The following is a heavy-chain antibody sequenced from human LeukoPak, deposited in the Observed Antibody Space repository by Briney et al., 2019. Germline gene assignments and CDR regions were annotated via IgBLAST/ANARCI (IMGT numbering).Heavy chain of an antibody. CDR2: IYYSGST. D-gene: IGHD1-26*01. J-gene: IGHJ3*02. Sequence: SETLSLTCTVSGGSISSYYWSWIRQPPGKGLEWIGYIYYSGSTNYNPSLKSRVTISVDTSKNQFSLKLSSVTAADTVVYYCARDGATHAFDIWGQGTMVTVSS. CDR1: GGSISSYY. V-gene: IGHV4-59*01. CDR3: ARDGATHAFDI.